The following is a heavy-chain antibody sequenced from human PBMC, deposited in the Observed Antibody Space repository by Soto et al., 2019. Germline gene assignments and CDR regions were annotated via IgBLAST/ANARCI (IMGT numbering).Heavy chain of an antibody. J-gene: IGHJ4*02. Sequence: QLQLQESGPGLVKPSETLSLTCTVSGGSISSSSYYWGWIRQPPGKGLEGIGRIYYSGSTYYNPSLKSGVPLTVDRSKYQFYLKLSSVTAADTAVYYCARLVWLRLDYWGQGTLVTVS. V-gene: IGHV4-39*01. D-gene: IGHD5-12*01. CDR1: GGSISSSSYY. CDR2: IYYSGST. CDR3: ARLVWLRLDY.